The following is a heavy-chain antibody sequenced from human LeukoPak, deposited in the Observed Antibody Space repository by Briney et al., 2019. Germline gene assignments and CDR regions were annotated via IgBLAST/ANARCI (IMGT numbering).Heavy chain of an antibody. CDR1: GGSISSGSYY. J-gene: IGHJ3*02. CDR2: IYTSGST. Sequence: PSQTLSLTCTVSGGSISSGSYYWSWIRQPAGKGLEWIGRIYTSGSTNYNPSLKSRVTISVDASKNQFSLKLSSVTAADTAVYYCARLCSSTSCYDDAFDIWGQGTMVTVSS. V-gene: IGHV4-61*02. D-gene: IGHD2-2*01. CDR3: ARLCSSTSCYDDAFDI.